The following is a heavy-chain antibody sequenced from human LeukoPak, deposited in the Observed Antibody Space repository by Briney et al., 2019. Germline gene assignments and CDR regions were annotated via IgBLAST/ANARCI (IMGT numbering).Heavy chain of an antibody. V-gene: IGHV3-7*04. D-gene: IGHD6-19*01. CDR1: GFTFSSYW. CDR3: ARVRCCEGSGLIYFDP. J-gene: IGHJ5*02. CDR2: LKEDESVK. Sequence: GGSLRLSCAASGFTFSSYWMTWVRQAPGKGLEWVANLKEDESVKNYVASVKGRFTISRDNAKSALYLQMNSLRVEDTAVYYCARVRCCEGSGLIYFDPWGQGTLVTVSP.